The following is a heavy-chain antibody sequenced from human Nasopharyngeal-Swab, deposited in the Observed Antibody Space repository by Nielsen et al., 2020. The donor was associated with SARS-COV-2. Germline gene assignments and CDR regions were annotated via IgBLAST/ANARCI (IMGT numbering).Heavy chain of an antibody. V-gene: IGHV1-69*04. CDR3: ARDCSSTSCYLYYYYYYMDV. D-gene: IGHD2-2*01. CDR1: GGTFSSYA. CDR2: IIPILGIA. Sequence: SVKVSCKASGGTFSSYAISWVRQAPGQGLEWMGRIIPILGIANYAQKFQGRVTIPADKSTSTAYMELSSLRSEDTAVYYCARDCSSTSCYLYYYYYYMDVWGKGTTVTVSS. J-gene: IGHJ6*03.